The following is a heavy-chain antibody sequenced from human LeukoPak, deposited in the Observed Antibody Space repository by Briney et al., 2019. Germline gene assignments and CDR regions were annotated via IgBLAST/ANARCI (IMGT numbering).Heavy chain of an antibody. V-gene: IGHV4-34*01. Sequence: SETLSLTCAVYGGSFSGYYWSWIRQPPGKVLEWFGEINHSRSTNYNPSLKSRVTISVDTSKNQFSLKLSSVTAADTAVYYCARTTEAHSWQTRYYSYYMDVWGKGTTVTVSS. J-gene: IGHJ6*03. CDR1: GGSFSGYY. CDR2: INHSRST. CDR3: ARTTEAHSWQTRYYSYYMDV. D-gene: IGHD6-13*01.